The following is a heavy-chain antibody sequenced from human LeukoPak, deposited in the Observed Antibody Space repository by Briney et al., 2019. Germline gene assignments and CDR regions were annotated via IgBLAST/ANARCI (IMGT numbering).Heavy chain of an antibody. CDR2: MNPNSGNT. CDR3: ARGTQWLGGTYYYYYMDV. CDR1: GYTFTSYD. D-gene: IGHD6-19*01. Sequence: GASVKVSCKASGYTFTSYDINWVRQATGQGLEWMGWMNPNSGNTGYAQKFQGRVTITRNTSISTAYMELSSLRSEDTAVYYCARGTQWLGGTYYYYYMDVWGKGTTVTVSS. J-gene: IGHJ6*03. V-gene: IGHV1-8*03.